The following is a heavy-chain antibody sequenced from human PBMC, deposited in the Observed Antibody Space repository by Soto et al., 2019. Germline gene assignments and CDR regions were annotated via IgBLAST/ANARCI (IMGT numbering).Heavy chain of an antibody. CDR3: ASRKPKYYFDY. CDR2: IYYSGST. V-gene: IGHV4-34*01. CDR1: GGSFSGFY. J-gene: IGHJ4*02. Sequence: SETLSLTCAVYGGSFSGFYWSWIRQTPGKGLEWIGSIYYSGSTYYNPSLKSRVTISVDTSKNQFSLKLSSVTAADTAVYYCASRKPKYYFDYWGQGTLVTVS.